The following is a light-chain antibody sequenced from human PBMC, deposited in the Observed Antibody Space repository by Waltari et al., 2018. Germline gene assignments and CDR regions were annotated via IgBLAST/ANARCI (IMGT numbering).Light chain of an antibody. CDR1: SSDVGVYNY. V-gene: IGLV2-14*01. CDR2: EVS. J-gene: IGLJ3*02. CDR3: SSYTSSSTWV. Sequence: QSALTQPASVSGSPGQSISISCPGTSSDVGVYNYVSWYQQHPGKAPKLMIYEVSNRPSGISNRFSGSKSDNTASRTSSGLQAEDEADYYCSSYTSSSTWVFGGGTKLTVL.